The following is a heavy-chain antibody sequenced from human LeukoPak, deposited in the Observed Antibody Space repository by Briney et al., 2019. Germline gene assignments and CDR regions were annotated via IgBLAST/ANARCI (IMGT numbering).Heavy chain of an antibody. CDR1: GGSISSSSYY. V-gene: IGHV4-39*07. CDR3: ARVYYDSGGYLIDY. J-gene: IGHJ4*02. Sequence: PSETLSLTCTVSGGSISSSSYYWGWIRQPPRKGLEWIGSIFYSGSTYYNPSLKSRVTISVDTSKNQLSLKLRSVIAADTAVYYCARVYYDSGGYLIDYWGQGTLVTVSS. CDR2: IFYSGST. D-gene: IGHD3-22*01.